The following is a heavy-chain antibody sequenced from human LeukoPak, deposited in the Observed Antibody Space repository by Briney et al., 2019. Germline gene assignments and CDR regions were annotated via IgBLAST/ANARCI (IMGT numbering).Heavy chain of an antibody. CDR2: INPNSGGT. V-gene: IGHV1-2*04. CDR1: GYTFTGYY. CDR3: ARGGIYSSSWYGFTDAFDI. Sequence: ASVKVSCKASGYTFTGYYMHWVRQTPGQGLEWMGWINPNSGGTNYAQKFQGWVTMTRDTSISTAYMELSRLRSDDTAVYYCARGGIYSSSWYGFTDAFDIWGQGTMVTVSS. J-gene: IGHJ3*02. D-gene: IGHD6-13*01.